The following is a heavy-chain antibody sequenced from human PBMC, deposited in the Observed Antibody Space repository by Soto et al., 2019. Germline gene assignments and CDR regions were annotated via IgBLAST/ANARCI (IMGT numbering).Heavy chain of an antibody. J-gene: IGHJ4*02. CDR3: ARQRTTVVTQAYFDH. V-gene: IGHV4-39*01. CDR2: IYYSGRT. CDR1: GGSISSSSYY. D-gene: IGHD2-21*02. Sequence: SETLSLTCIVSGGSISSSSYYWGWIRQPPGKGLEWIGSIYYSGRTYYNPSFKSRVTISIDTSKNQFSLKLSSVTATDTAVYYCARQRTTVVTQAYFDHWGQGALITVSS.